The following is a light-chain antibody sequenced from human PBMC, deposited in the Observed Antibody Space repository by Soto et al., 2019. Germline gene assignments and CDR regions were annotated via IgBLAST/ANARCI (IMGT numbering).Light chain of an antibody. J-gene: IGKJ5*01. V-gene: IGKV1-39*01. CDR1: QSISSY. Sequence: DIQMTQYPSSLSASVGDRVTITCRASQSISSYLNWYHQKPAKAPKLLIYAASRLQSGVPSRFSGSGSGTDFTLTISSLQPEDFATYYCQQSYSTPITFGQGTRLESK. CDR3: QQSYSTPIT. CDR2: AAS.